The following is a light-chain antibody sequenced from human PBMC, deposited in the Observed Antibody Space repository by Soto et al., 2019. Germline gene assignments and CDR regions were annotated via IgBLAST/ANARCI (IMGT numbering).Light chain of an antibody. CDR3: CSYTTSNTRQIV. V-gene: IGLV2-14*01. J-gene: IGLJ1*01. CDR1: SSDVGGYNY. Sequence: QSALTQPGSVSGSPGQSITISCTGTSSDVGGYNYVSWYQQQPGKAPKFMIYDVTNRPSGVSNRFSGSKSGNTASLTISGLQAEDEADSYCCSYTTSNTRQIVFGTGTKLTVL. CDR2: DVT.